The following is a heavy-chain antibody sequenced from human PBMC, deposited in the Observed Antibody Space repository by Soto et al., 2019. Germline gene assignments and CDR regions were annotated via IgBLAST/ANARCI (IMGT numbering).Heavy chain of an antibody. CDR2: IVVGSGNT. V-gene: IGHV1-58*01. CDR3: ASEADFWSGYYRSFDP. Sequence: SVKVSCKASGITFTSSAVQWVRQARGQRLEWIGWIVVGSGNTNYAQKFQERVTITRDMSTTTAYMELSSLRSEDTAVYYCASEADFWSGYYRSFDPWGQGTLVTVS. J-gene: IGHJ5*02. CDR1: GITFTSSA. D-gene: IGHD3-3*01.